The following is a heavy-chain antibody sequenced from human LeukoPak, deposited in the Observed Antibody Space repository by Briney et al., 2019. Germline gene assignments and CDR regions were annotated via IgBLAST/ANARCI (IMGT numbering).Heavy chain of an antibody. J-gene: IGHJ4*02. Sequence: SQTLSLTCTVSGGSISSGGYYWSWIRQHPGKGLEWIGYISYSGSTHYNPSLKSRATISADTSKNQFSLKLTSMTAADTAVYHCARGGEGYNYVYWGQGTLVTVSS. CDR3: ARGGEGYNYVY. CDR2: ISYSGST. D-gene: IGHD5-24*01. CDR1: GGSISSGGYY. V-gene: IGHV4-30-4*08.